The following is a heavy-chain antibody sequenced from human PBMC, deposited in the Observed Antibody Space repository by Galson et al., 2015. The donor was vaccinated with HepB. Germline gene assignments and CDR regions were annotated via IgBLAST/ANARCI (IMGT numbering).Heavy chain of an antibody. Sequence: VKVSCKASGYTFTDYYMHWVQQAPGKGLEWMGLVDPEDGETIYAEKFQGRVTITADTSTDTAYMELSSLRSEDTAVYYCATGANGIVRDAFDIWGQGTMVTVSS. CDR1: GYTFTDYY. D-gene: IGHD2/OR15-2a*01. J-gene: IGHJ3*02. V-gene: IGHV1-69-2*01. CDR3: ATGANGIVRDAFDI. CDR2: VDPEDGET.